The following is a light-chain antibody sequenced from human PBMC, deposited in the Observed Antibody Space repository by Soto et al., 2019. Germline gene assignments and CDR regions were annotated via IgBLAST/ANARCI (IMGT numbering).Light chain of an antibody. CDR3: SSSAANNNYVV. J-gene: IGLJ2*01. CDR1: SSDVGGYNY. CDR2: DVS. Sequence: QSVLTQPPSASGSPGQSVTISCTGTSSDVGGYNYVSWYQQHPGKAPKLKIYDVSQRPSGVPDRFSGSKSGNTASLTISGLQAEDEADYYCSSSAANNNYVVFGGGTKLTVL. V-gene: IGLV2-8*01.